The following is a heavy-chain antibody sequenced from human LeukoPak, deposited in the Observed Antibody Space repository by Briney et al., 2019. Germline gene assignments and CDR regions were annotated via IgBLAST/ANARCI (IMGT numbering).Heavy chain of an antibody. Sequence: GGSLRLSCAASGFTFSSYGMHWVRQAPGKGLEWVAVIWYDGSNKYYADSVKGRFTISRDNAKNSLYLQMNSLRAEDTAVYYCAREQMTTVTRDAFDIWGQGTMVTVSS. CDR1: GFTFSSYG. CDR3: AREQMTTVTRDAFDI. V-gene: IGHV3-33*01. J-gene: IGHJ3*02. CDR2: IWYDGSNK. D-gene: IGHD4-17*01.